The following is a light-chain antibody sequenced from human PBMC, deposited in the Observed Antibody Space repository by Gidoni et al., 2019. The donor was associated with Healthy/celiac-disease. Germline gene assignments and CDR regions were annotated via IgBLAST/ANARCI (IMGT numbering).Light chain of an antibody. V-gene: IGKV3-11*01. Sequence: EIVLTQSPATLSLSPGGRATLSCRASQSVSSYIAWYQQKPGQATMLLIYDASNRATGIPARFSGSGSGTDFALTISSLEPEDFAVYYCQQRSNWPRLTFGGGTKVEIK. CDR2: DAS. CDR3: QQRSNWPRLT. CDR1: QSVSSY. J-gene: IGKJ4*01.